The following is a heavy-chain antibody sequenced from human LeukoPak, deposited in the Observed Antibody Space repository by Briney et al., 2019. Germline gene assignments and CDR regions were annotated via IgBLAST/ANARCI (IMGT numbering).Heavy chain of an antibody. CDR3: STDSPASSGYYYQP. Sequence: ASVKVSCKASGYTFTGYYMHWVRQAPGQGLEWMGWINPNSGGTNYAQKFQGRVTMTRDTSISTAYMELSRLRSDDTAVYYCSTDSPASSGYYYQPWGQGTLVTVSS. CDR1: GYTFTGYY. J-gene: IGHJ5*02. D-gene: IGHD3-22*01. CDR2: INPNSGGT. V-gene: IGHV1-2*02.